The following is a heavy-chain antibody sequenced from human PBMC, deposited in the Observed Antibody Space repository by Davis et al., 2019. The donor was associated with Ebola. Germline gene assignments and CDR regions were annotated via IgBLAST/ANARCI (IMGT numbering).Heavy chain of an antibody. CDR2: ISNLGDS. CDR3: ARARWIFENYYYYYMDV. V-gene: IGHV3-13*01. J-gene: IGHJ6*03. CDR1: GFAFSSYD. Sequence: GGSLRLSCAGSGFAFSSYDMHWVRQAPGKGLEWVSSISNLGDSHYIDSVKGRFTISRENAKNSFYLQMNSLRVADTAIYYCARARWIFENYYYYYMDVWGKGTTVTVSS. D-gene: IGHD3-3*01.